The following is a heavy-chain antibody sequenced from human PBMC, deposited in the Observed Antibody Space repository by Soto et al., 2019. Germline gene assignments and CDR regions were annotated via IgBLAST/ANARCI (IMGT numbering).Heavy chain of an antibody. J-gene: IGHJ6*02. Sequence: EVQLVESGGCLVQPGGSLRLSCAASGFTFSSYSMNWVRQAPGKGLEWVSYISSSSSTIYYADSVKGRFTISRDNAKNSLYLQMNSVRDEDTAVYYCARDLHSHYYYGMGVWGQGTTVTVSS. CDR3: ARDLHSHYYYGMGV. CDR2: ISSSSSTI. D-gene: IGHD4-4*01. V-gene: IGHV3-48*02. CDR1: GFTFSSYS.